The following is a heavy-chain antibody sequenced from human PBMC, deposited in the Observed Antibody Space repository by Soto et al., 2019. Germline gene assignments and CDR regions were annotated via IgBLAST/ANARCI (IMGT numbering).Heavy chain of an antibody. V-gene: IGHV1-69*06. CDR3: ARGAARPLLSWFDP. J-gene: IGHJ5*02. D-gene: IGHD6-6*01. CDR2: IIPIFGTA. CDR1: GGTFSRHA. Sequence: QVQLVQSGAEVRKPGSSVKVSCKASGGTFSRHAISWVRQAPGQGLEWMGGIIPIFGTANYAQKFQGRVTITADKSTSTAYMELSSLRSEDTAVYYCARGAARPLLSWFDPWGQGTLVTVSS.